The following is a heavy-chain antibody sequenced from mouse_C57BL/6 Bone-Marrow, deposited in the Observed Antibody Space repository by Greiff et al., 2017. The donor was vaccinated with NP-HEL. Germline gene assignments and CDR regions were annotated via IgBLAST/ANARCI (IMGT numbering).Heavy chain of an antibody. CDR1: GFNIKDAY. V-gene: IGHV14-4*01. D-gene: IGHD1-1*01. CDR2: IDPENGDT. Sequence: VQLQQSGAELVRPGASVKLSCTASGFNIKDAYMHWVKQRPEQGLEWIGWIDPENGDTDYASKFQGKATITADTSSNTAYLQLSSLTCEETAVYYCTTWPYDYGSSPFAYWGQGTLVTVSA. J-gene: IGHJ3*01. CDR3: TTWPYDYGSSPFAY.